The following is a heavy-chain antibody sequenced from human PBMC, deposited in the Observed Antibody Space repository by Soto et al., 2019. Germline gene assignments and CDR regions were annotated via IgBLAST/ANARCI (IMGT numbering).Heavy chain of an antibody. CDR1: GYTFTSYD. D-gene: IGHD5-12*01. Sequence: ASVKVSCKASGYTFTSYDINWVRQATGQGLEWMGWMNPNSGNTGYAQKFQGRVTITRDMSTSTAYMELSSLRSEDTAVYYCAAGFVRWLPTAFDYWGQGTLVTVSS. CDR3: AAGFVRWLPTAFDY. V-gene: IGHV1-8*01. J-gene: IGHJ4*02. CDR2: MNPNSGNT.